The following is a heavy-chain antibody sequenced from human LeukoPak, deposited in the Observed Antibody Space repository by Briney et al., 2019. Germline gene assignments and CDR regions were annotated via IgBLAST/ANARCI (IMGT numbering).Heavy chain of an antibody. J-gene: IGHJ4*02. V-gene: IGHV3-7*01. Sequence: PGGSLRLSCAASGFTFSYHWMTWVRQAPGKGLEWVANIKNDGTVKTYVDSVKGRFTISRDNAKNSLYLQMNSLRAEDTGVYYCAKDSYSKGDYWGQGVLVTVSS. CDR1: GFTFSYHW. D-gene: IGHD5-18*01. CDR3: AKDSYSKGDY. CDR2: IKNDGTVK.